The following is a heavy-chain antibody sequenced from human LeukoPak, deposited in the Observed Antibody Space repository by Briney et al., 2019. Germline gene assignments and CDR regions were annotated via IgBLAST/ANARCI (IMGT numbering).Heavy chain of an antibody. CDR3: ARARYSGSYWPFDY. V-gene: IGHV4-61*02. CDR1: GGSIGSGSYY. Sequence: SETLSLTCTVSGGSIGSGSYYWSWIRQPAGKGLEWIGRIYTSGSTNYNPSLKSRVTISVDTSKNQFSLKLSSVTAADTAVYYCARARYSGSYWPFDYWGQGTLVTVSS. J-gene: IGHJ4*02. D-gene: IGHD1-26*01. CDR2: IYTSGST.